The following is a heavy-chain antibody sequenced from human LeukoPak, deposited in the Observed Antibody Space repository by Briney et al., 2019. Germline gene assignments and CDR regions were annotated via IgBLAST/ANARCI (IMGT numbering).Heavy chain of an antibody. J-gene: IGHJ4*02. D-gene: IGHD3-10*01. CDR3: AKLWFGESAHFDY. CDR1: GFTFSSYA. CDR2: ISGSGGST. Sequence: GGSLRLSCAASGFTFSSYAMSWVRQAPGKGLEWVSAISGSGGSTYYADSVKGWFTMSRDNSKNTLHLQMNSLRAADTAVYYCAKLWFGESAHFDYWGQGTLVTVSA. V-gene: IGHV3-23*01.